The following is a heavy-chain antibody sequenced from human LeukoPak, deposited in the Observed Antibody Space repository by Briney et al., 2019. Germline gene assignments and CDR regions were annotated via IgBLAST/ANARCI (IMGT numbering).Heavy chain of an antibody. CDR1: GFIVSNNY. Sequence: GGSLILSCAASGFIVSNNYMNWVRQAPGKGLEWVSIIYSGGGTYYADSVKGRFTISRDNSKNTLYLQMNSLRADDTAVYYCARGCYYERSGYCPFDYWGPGTLVTVSS. V-gene: IGHV3-53*01. D-gene: IGHD3-22*01. J-gene: IGHJ4*02. CDR2: IYSGGGT. CDR3: ARGCYYERSGYCPFDY.